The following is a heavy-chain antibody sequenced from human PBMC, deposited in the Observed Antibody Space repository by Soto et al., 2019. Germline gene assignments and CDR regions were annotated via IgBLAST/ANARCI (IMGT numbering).Heavy chain of an antibody. V-gene: IGHV3-23*01. Sequence: EVQLLESGGGLVQPGGSLRLSCAASGFTFSSYAMSWVRQAPGKGLEWVSAISGSGGSTYYADSVKGRFTISRDNSKNTLYLQMNSLRAEDTAVYYCAKDAEGYSNYAPEYFQHWGQGTLLTVSS. CDR1: GFTFSSYA. CDR3: AKDAEGYSNYAPEYFQH. D-gene: IGHD4-4*01. CDR2: ISGSGGST. J-gene: IGHJ1*01.